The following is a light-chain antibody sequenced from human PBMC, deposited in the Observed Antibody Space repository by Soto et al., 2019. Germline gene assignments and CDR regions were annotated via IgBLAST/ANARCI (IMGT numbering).Light chain of an antibody. V-gene: IGLV1-44*01. CDR1: RSNIGNNA. Sequence: QPVLTQTPSASGTPGQTVTISCSGSRSNIGNNAVSWYQQFPGTAPKLLIYNNNQRPSGVPDRFSGSESGTSASLAISGVQSEDEADYYCATWDDSLNAPGVFGGGTKLTVL. J-gene: IGLJ3*02. CDR2: NNN. CDR3: ATWDDSLNAPGV.